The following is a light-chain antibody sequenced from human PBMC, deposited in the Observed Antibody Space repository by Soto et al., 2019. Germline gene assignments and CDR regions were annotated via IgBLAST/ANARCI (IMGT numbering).Light chain of an antibody. CDR1: QSVSTN. V-gene: IGKV3-15*01. Sequence: TVMTQSPATLSVSPGERATLSCRAIQSVSTNLAWYQHKPGQAPRLLISGASTRATGLPARFSGSGSGTEFTLTISSLQSEDFAVYYCQQRSNWPPALTFGGGTKVDIK. J-gene: IGKJ4*01. CDR2: GAS. CDR3: QQRSNWPPALT.